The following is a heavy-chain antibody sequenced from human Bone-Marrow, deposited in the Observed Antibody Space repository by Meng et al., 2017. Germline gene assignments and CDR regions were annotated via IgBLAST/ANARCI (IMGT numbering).Heavy chain of an antibody. J-gene: IGHJ4*02. D-gene: IGHD6-13*01. CDR2: IYHSGST. V-gene: IGHV4-4*02. Sequence: RHVACAGRGQPSGALSLTRSASSGSLNCSNLWSWLRQPPGKGLEWVGEIYHSGSTNYNPSLKSRVTISVDKSKNQFSLKLSSVTAADTAVYYCARDGTGGSSSFYYWGQGTLVTVSS. CDR3: ARDGTGGSSSFYY. CDR1: SGSLNCSNL.